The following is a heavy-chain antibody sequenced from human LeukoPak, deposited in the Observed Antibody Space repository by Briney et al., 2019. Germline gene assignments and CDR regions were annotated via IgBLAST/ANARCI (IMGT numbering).Heavy chain of an antibody. CDR2: IYYSGTT. V-gene: IGHV4-59*01. J-gene: IGHJ6*04. D-gene: IGHD3-10*01. CDR3: AREPHSMKYYYGSGSLAGILDV. Sequence: SETPSLTCTVSGGSISNYYWNWIRQPPGKGLEWIGYIYYSGTTNYNPSLKSRVTISVDTSKNQFSLKLSSVTAADTAVYYCAREPHSMKYYYGSGSLAGILDVWGKGTTVTVSS. CDR1: GGSISNYY.